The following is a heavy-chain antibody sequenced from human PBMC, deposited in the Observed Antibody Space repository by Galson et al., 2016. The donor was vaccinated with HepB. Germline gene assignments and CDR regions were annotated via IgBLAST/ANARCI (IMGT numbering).Heavy chain of an antibody. CDR2: VSNTGTT. D-gene: IGHD2-15*01. J-gene: IGHJ3*02. V-gene: IGHV4-61*01. Sequence: SETLSLTCYVSGGSVSSGRYYWTWIRQPPGKGLEWIGYVSNTGTTNRNPSLKSRVTISIDTSNNQFSLRLSSVTAADTAVYYCTVQVVLLGQNAFDIWGQGTMVAVSS. CDR3: TVQVVLLGQNAFDI. CDR1: GGSVSSGRYY.